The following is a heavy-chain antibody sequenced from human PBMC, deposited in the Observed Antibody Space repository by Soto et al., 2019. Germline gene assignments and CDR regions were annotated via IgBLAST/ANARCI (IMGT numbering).Heavy chain of an antibody. CDR3: ARAFLERDSVLRYFDWLLYNWFDP. CDR2: INHSGST. Sequence: PSETLSLTCAVYGGSFSGYYWSWIRQPPGKGLEWIGEINHSGSTNYNPSLKSRVTISVDTSKNQFSLKLSSVTAADTAVYYCARAFLERDSVLRYFDWLLYNWFDPWGQGTLVTVSS. V-gene: IGHV4-34*01. CDR1: GGSFSGYY. J-gene: IGHJ5*02. D-gene: IGHD3-9*01.